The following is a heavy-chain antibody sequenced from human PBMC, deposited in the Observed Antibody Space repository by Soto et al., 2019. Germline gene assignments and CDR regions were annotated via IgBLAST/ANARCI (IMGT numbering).Heavy chain of an antibody. Sequence: PRGPLRLSYAPSRFESRRTALIWVRQSPGKGLEWVASIFGSGRTTYYADSVKGRFNISRDNSKNTLYLQLNSLRVDDTALYYCAKSQSGSFFAAFDLWGQGTMVTVSS. V-gene: IGHV3-23*01. CDR2: IFGSGRTT. J-gene: IGHJ3*01. D-gene: IGHD1-26*01. CDR3: AKSQSGSFFAAFDL. CDR1: RFESRRTA.